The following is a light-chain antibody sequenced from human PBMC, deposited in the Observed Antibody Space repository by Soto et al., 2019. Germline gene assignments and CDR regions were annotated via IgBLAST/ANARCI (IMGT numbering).Light chain of an antibody. CDR1: QSVSSY. J-gene: IGKJ1*01. CDR2: AAS. Sequence: DIQMTQSPSSLSASVGDRVTITCRASQSVSSYLSWYQQKPGKAPKLLIYAASSLQSGVPSRFSGSGSGTESTLTISSLQPDDFATYYCQQYNSYSGTFGQGTKVDI. CDR3: QQYNSYSGT. V-gene: IGKV1-5*01.